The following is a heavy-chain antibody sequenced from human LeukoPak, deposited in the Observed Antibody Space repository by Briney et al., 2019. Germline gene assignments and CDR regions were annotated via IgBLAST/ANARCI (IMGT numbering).Heavy chain of an antibody. V-gene: IGHV5-51*01. CDR3: ARQNSYAFDI. CDR1: GYSFTPYL. Sequence: GESLKISCKGSGYSFTPYLIGWVRQMPGKGLEWLGIIYPGDSDTRYSPSFQGQVTISADESISTAYLQWSSLKASDTAMYFCARQNSYAFDIWGQGTMVTVSS. CDR2: IYPGDSDT. J-gene: IGHJ3*02.